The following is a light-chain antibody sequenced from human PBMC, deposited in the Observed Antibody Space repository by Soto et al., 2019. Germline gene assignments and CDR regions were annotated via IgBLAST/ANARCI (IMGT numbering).Light chain of an antibody. J-gene: IGKJ5*01. CDR3: QQYNSWPPIT. CDR2: GAS. Sequence: EIVMTQSPGTLSVSPGEGATLFCRASQSVRTKLAWYQQRAGQAPRLLMYGASTRATGIPDRFSGSGSGTEFTLTISSLQSEDFAVYYCQQYNSWPPITFGLGTRLEIK. V-gene: IGKV3-15*01. CDR1: QSVRTK.